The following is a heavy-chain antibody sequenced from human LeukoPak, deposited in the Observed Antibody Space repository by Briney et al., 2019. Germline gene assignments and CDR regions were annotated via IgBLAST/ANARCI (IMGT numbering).Heavy chain of an antibody. V-gene: IGHV3-23*01. CDR1: GFTFSSYE. D-gene: IGHD4-17*01. CDR2: ISGSGGST. CDR3: AKEIYGDSTGGRFQH. Sequence: GGSLRLSCAASGFTFSSYEINWVRQAPGKGLEWVSVISGSGGSTYYADSVKGRFTISRDNSKNTLYLQMKSLRAEDTAVYYCAKEIYGDSTGGRFQHWGQGTLVTVSS. J-gene: IGHJ1*01.